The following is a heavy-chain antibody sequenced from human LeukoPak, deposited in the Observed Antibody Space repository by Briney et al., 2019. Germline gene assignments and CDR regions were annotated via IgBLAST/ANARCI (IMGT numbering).Heavy chain of an antibody. D-gene: IGHD6-13*01. V-gene: IGHV6-1*01. CDR1: GDSVSSKSGA. J-gene: IGHJ5*02. Sequence: SQTLSLTCAISGDSVSSKSGAWNWIRQSPSRGLEWLGRTYYRSKWYNDYAESVKSRITINPDTSKNQFSLQLNSVTPEDTAVYYCARFLSTTWFLNWFDPWGQGTWVTVSS. CDR3: ARFLSTTWFLNWFDP. CDR2: TYYRSKWYN.